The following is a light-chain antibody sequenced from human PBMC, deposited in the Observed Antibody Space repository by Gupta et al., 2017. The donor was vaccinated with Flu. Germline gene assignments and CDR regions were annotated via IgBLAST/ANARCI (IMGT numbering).Light chain of an antibody. J-gene: IGLJ2*01. CDR1: NSDVGVYNF. Sequence: QSALTQPRSVSGSPGQSVTISCTGINSDVGVYNFVSWYQQHPGKAPKLMIYDVNKRPSGVPHRFSGSKSGNTASLTISGLQAEDEADYYCCSSAGTWVFGAGTKLTVL. CDR2: DVN. V-gene: IGLV2-11*01. CDR3: CSSAGTWV.